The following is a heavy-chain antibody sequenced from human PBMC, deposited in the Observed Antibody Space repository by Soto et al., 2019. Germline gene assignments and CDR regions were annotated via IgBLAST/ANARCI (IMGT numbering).Heavy chain of an antibody. J-gene: IGHJ4*02. CDR2: IYYSGST. D-gene: IGHD1-26*01. CDR1: GGSVSSGSYY. V-gene: IGHV4-61*01. Sequence: QVQLQESGPGLVKPSETLSLTCTVSGGSVSSGSYYWSWIRQPPGKGLEWSGYIYYSGSTNYNPSLKSRVTISVDTSKNQFSLKLSSVTAADTAVYYCARDYASRIGGSGNGFDYWGQGTLVTVSS. CDR3: ARDYASRIGGSGNGFDY.